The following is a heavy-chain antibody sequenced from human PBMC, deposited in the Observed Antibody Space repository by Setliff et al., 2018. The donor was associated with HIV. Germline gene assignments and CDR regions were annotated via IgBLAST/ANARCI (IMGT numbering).Heavy chain of an antibody. CDR3: GLWTGYRGYYYYMDV. V-gene: IGHV4-39*01. CDR1: GGSMSSFSFY. CDR2: LHFSGNT. J-gene: IGHJ6*03. D-gene: IGHD3-3*01. Sequence: NPSETLSLTCAVSGGSMSSFSFYWGWIRQPPGKGLEWIGGLHFSGNTYYNPSLKSRVTMSVDTSKRQFTLNLSSMSAADTAVYYCGLWTGYRGYYYYMDVWGKGTTVTVSS.